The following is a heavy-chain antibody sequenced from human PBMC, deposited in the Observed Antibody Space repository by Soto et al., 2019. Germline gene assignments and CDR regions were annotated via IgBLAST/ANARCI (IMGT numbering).Heavy chain of an antibody. Sequence: WTWIRQQPGKALEWMGHIHFSGETNYNPSLMGRLTMSIDTSTNQFSLNLAAVTAADTAMYYCARDQGGDLDYWGQGTLVTVSS. D-gene: IGHD2-21*01. J-gene: IGHJ4*02. CDR3: ARDQGGDLDY. CDR2: IHFSGET. V-gene: IGHV4-31*02.